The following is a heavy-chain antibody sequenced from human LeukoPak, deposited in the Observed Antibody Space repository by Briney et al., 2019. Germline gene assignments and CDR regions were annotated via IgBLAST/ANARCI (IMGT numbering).Heavy chain of an antibody. V-gene: IGHV4-4*07. Sequence: SETLSLTCTVSGGSISSYYWSWIRQPAGKGLEWIGRIYTSGSTNYNPSLKSPVTMSVDTSKNQFSLKLSSVTAADTAVYYCARDRPLAYCGGDCVHYYYYYYMDVWGKGTTVTVSS. CDR1: GGSISSYY. J-gene: IGHJ6*03. CDR3: ARDRPLAYCGGDCVHYYYYYYMDV. CDR2: IYTSGST. D-gene: IGHD2-21*01.